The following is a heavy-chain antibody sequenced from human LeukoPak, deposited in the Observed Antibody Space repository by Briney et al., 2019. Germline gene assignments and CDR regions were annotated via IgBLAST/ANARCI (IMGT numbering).Heavy chain of an antibody. CDR1: GFTFSDYY. Sequence: PGGSLRLSCAASGFTFSDYYMSWIRQAPGKGLEWVSYISSSGSTIYYADSVKGRFTISRDNAKNSLYLQMNSLRAEDTAVYYYARDRPTMVRSAAEYFQHWGQGTLVTVSS. CDR3: ARDRPTMVRSAAEYFQH. J-gene: IGHJ1*01. CDR2: ISSSGSTI. V-gene: IGHV3-11*01. D-gene: IGHD3-10*01.